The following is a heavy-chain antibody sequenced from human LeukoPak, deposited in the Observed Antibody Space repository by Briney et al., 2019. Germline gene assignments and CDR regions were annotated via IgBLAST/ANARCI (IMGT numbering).Heavy chain of an antibody. D-gene: IGHD1-26*01. CDR3: ASEYVDQGKVGAGFDY. V-gene: IGHV3-33*01. CDR2: IWYDGSKK. Sequence: GGSLRLSCAASGFTFSRDGMHWVRQAPSKGLEWVAVIWYDGSKKYYADSVKGRFTISRDNSKNTLYLQMNSLRAEDTAMYYCASEYVDQGKVGAGFDYWGQGTLVTVSS. CDR1: GFTFSRDG. J-gene: IGHJ4*02.